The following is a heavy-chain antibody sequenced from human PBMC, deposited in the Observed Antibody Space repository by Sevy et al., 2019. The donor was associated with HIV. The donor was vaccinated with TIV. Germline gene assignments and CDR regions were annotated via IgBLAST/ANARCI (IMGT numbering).Heavy chain of an antibody. J-gene: IGHJ6*02. CDR1: GFTFSSYA. CDR2: ISYDGSNK. Sequence: GGSLRLSCAASGFTFSSYAMHWVRQAPGKGLEWVAVISYDGSNKYYADSVKGRFTISRDNSKNTLYLQMNSLRAEDTAVYYCARGMAGCSGGSCYGTYYYYYGMDVWGQGTTVTVSS. CDR3: ARGMAGCSGGSCYGTYYYYYGMDV. D-gene: IGHD2-15*01. V-gene: IGHV3-30-3*01.